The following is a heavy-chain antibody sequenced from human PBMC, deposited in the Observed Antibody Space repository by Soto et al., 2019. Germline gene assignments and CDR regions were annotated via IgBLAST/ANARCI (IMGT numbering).Heavy chain of an antibody. CDR2: LGPDGRNT. D-gene: IGHD4-17*01. CDR1: ELSFSRYA. V-gene: IGHV3-23*01. CDR3: VKQMTTWTDSFFDF. J-gene: IGHJ4*02. Sequence: GSLRLSCVASELSFSRYAMTWVRQAAGKGLQWVAGLGPDGRNTFYGESVRGRFTISRDNSRNTLYLQMSSLRAEDTAVYFCVKQMTTWTDSFFDFWGQGIQVTVSS.